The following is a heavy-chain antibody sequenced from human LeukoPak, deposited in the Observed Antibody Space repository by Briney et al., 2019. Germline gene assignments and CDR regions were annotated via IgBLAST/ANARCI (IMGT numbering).Heavy chain of an antibody. Sequence: ASVKVSCKVSGYTLTELSMHWVRQAPGKGLEWMGGFDPEDGETIYAQKFQGRVTMTEDTSTDTAYMELSSLRSEDTAVYYCATRTLIAAFDIWAKGQWSPSLQ. V-gene: IGHV1-24*01. CDR1: GYTLTELS. CDR2: FDPEDGET. D-gene: IGHD2/OR15-2a*01. J-gene: IGHJ3*02. CDR3: ATRTLIAAFDI.